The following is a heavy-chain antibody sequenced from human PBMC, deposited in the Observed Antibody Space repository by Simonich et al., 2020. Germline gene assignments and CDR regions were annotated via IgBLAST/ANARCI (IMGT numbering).Heavy chain of an antibody. CDR1: GGSISSYY. Sequence: QVQLQESGPGLVKPSETLSLTCTVSGGSISSYYWSWIRQPPGKGLEWIGYIYYSGSTNYNPSLKSRVTISGDTSKNQFSLKLSSVTAADTAVYYCARSLGYYYYYYGMDVWGQGTTVTVS. J-gene: IGHJ6*02. D-gene: IGHD1-26*01. CDR2: IYYSGST. V-gene: IGHV4-59*08. CDR3: ARSLGYYYYYYGMDV.